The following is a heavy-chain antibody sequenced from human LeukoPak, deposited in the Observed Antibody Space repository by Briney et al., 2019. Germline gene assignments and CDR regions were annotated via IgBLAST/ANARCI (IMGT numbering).Heavy chain of an antibody. V-gene: IGHV1-8*02. CDR1: GYTFTSYD. CDR3: ARNNHYYHSTFDY. Sequence: GASVKVSCKASGYTFTSYDINWLRQATGQGLEWMGWMNPNSGNTGYAQKFQGRVTMTRNTSISTAYMELSSLRSEDTAVYYCARNNHYYHSTFDYWGQGSLVTVSS. CDR2: MNPNSGNT. J-gene: IGHJ4*02. D-gene: IGHD3-22*01.